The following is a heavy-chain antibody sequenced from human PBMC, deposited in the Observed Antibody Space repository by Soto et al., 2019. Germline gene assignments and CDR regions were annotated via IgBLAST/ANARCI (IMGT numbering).Heavy chain of an antibody. D-gene: IGHD3-22*01. CDR1: GGSISGYY. CDR3: ARARYDSSGYYYFDY. CDR2: IYYSGSS. V-gene: IGHV4-59*01. Sequence: SETLSLTCTVSGGSISGYYWRWIRQPPGKGLEWIGYIYYSGSSNYNPSLKSRVTIPLDTSKNQFSLRLRSVTAADTAVYYCARARYDSSGYYYFDYWGQGTLVTVSS. J-gene: IGHJ4*02.